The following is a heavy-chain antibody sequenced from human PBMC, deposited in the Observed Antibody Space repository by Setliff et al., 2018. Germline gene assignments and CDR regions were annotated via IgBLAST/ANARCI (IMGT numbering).Heavy chain of an antibody. D-gene: IGHD3-3*01. CDR2: IYYSGST. V-gene: IGHV4-39*07. CDR1: GGSISSSSYY. J-gene: IGHJ4*02. CDR3: ARTYNFWSGYFDY. Sequence: SETLSLTCTVSGGSISSSSYYWGWIRQPPGKGLEWIGSIYYSGSTYYNPSLKSRVTISVDTSKNQFSLKLSSVTAADTAVYYCARTYNFWSGYFDYWGQGALVTVSS.